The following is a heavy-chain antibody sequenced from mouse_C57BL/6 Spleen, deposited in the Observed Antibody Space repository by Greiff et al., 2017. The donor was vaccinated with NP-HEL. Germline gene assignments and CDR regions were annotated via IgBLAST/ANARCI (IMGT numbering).Heavy chain of an antibody. J-gene: IGHJ2*01. CDR1: GYAFSSSW. CDR2: IYPGDGDT. D-gene: IGHD4-1*01. CDR3: ATGTGDYFDY. V-gene: IGHV1-82*01. Sequence: QVQLQQSGPELVKPGASVKISCKASGYAFSSSWMNWVKQRPGKGLEWIGRIYPGDGDTNYNGKFKGKATLTADKSSSTAYMQLSSLTSEDSAVYFCATGTGDYFDYWGQGTTLTVSS.